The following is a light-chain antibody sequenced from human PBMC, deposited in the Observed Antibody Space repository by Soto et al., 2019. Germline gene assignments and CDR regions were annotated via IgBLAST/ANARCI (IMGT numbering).Light chain of an antibody. Sequence: QSVLTQPPSASGTPGQRVTISCSGSSSNIGGYYVSWYQRLPGTAPKVLIYRNNQRPSGVPDRFSRSKSGTSASLAISGLRSDDEANYYCAAWDDSLSGYVFGTGTKLTVL. CDR2: RNN. J-gene: IGLJ1*01. CDR3: AAWDDSLSGYV. V-gene: IGLV1-47*01. CDR1: SSNIGGYY.